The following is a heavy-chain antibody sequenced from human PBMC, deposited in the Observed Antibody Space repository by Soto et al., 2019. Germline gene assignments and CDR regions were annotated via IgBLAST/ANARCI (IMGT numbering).Heavy chain of an antibody. Sequence: GVTLRLSCAASGFTFGDYWMSWIRQPPGKGLEWVAHIKKDGSENYYVDSVTGRFTVSRDNTKNSLYLQMNSLRAEDTAVYYCAKLGSGYYTGLYFDYWGQGTLVTVSS. CDR2: IKKDGSEN. D-gene: IGHD3-3*01. J-gene: IGHJ4*02. V-gene: IGHV3-7*03. CDR1: GFTFGDYW. CDR3: AKLGSGYYTGLYFDY.